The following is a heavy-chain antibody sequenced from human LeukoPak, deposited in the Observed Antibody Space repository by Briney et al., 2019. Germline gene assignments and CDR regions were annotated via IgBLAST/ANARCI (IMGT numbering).Heavy chain of an antibody. Sequence: GGSLTLSCAVTGFTVSNSAMSWVRQAPGRGLEWVSSISSGITYIYYADSMKGRFTISRDNSKNSLYLQMNSLRVEDTAVYYCASSPKTMVFGASVYYYMDVWGKGTTVTVPS. CDR1: GFTVSNSA. D-gene: IGHD3/OR15-3a*01. V-gene: IGHV3-21*01. J-gene: IGHJ6*03. CDR3: ASSPKTMVFGASVYYYMDV. CDR2: ISSGITYI.